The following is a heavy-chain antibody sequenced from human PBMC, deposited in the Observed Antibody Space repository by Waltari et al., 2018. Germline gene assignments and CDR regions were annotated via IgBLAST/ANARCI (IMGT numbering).Heavy chain of an antibody. D-gene: IGHD6-13*01. CDR2: IYSSGST. J-gene: IGHJ3*02. V-gene: IGHV4-59*01. CDR1: GGSISSYY. Sequence: QVQLQESGPGLVKPSETLSLTCPVPGGSISSYYWSWIRQPPGKGLEWIGYIYSSGSTNYNPSLKSRGTISVDTSKNQLSLKQSSVTAADTAVYYCARDKSTKQLVRKRHDAFDIWGQGTMVIVSS. CDR3: ARDKSTKQLVRKRHDAFDI.